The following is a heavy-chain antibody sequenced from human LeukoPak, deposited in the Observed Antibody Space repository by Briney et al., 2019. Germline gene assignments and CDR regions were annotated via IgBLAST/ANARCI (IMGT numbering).Heavy chain of an antibody. J-gene: IGHJ3*02. CDR3: AKTNNRNAFDI. D-gene: IGHD1-14*01. CDR1: GCTFSIYG. V-gene: IGHV3-30*02. Sequence: PGGSLRLSCTTSGCTFSIYGMNWVRQAPGKGLEWVAFIRYDNTNKYYADSVKGRFTIYRDNSKNTLYLQMNSLRAEDTAVYYCAKTNNRNAFDIWGQGTMVTVSS. CDR2: IRYDNTNK.